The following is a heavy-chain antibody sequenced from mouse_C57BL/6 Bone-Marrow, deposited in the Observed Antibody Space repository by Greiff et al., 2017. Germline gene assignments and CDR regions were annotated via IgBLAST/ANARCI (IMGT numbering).Heavy chain of an antibody. CDR1: GFTFSSYG. CDR2: ISSGGSYT. J-gene: IGHJ1*03. CDR3: ARHPAVENPDDV. Sequence: EVKLMESGGDLVKPGGSLKLSCAASGFTFSSYGMSWVRPTPDKRLEWVATISSGGSYTCYPGSVKGRFTISRDNAKNTLYLQKSSLKSEDTAMYYCARHPAVENPDDVWGRGTTVAVSS. V-gene: IGHV5-6*01. D-gene: IGHD1-1*01.